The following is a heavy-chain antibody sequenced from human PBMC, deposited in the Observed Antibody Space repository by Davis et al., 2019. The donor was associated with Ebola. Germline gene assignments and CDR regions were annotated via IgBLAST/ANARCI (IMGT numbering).Heavy chain of an antibody. D-gene: IGHD2-2*02. CDR3: ARPRVPAAINAFDI. J-gene: IGHJ3*02. Sequence: PSETLSLTCTVSGGSISSYYWSWIRQPPGKGLEWIGYIYYSGSTNYNPSLKSRVTISVDTSKNQFSLKLSSVTAADTAVYYCARPRVPAAINAFDIWGQGTMVTVSS. V-gene: IGHV4-59*08. CDR2: IYYSGST. CDR1: GGSISSYY.